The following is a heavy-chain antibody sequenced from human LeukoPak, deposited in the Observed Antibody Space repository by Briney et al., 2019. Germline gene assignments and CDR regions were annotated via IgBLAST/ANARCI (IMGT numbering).Heavy chain of an antibody. J-gene: IGHJ4*02. V-gene: IGHV3-72*01. CDR2: SKDKTNKYTT. Sequence: GGSLRLSCAASGFTFSDHHMDWVRQAPGKGLEWVGRSKDKTNKYTTEYAASVKGRFTISRDDSKKSVYLQMDSLKTEDTAVYYCAKKRSGSNYPFDYWGQGTLVTVSS. CDR3: AKKRSGSNYPFDY. CDR1: GFTFSDHH. D-gene: IGHD1-26*01.